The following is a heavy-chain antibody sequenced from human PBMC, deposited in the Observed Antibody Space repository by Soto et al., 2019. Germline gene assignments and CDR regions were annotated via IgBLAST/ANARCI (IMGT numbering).Heavy chain of an antibody. CDR2: IYYSGST. Sequence: SETLSLTCTVSGGSVSSGSYYWSWIRQPPGKGLEWIGYIYYSGSTNYNPSLKSRVTISVDTSKNQFSLKLSSVTAADTAVYYCARSAILLWFLFPWGQGTLVTVSS. J-gene: IGHJ5*02. D-gene: IGHD3-10*01. CDR3: ARSAILLWFLFP. V-gene: IGHV4-61*01. CDR1: GGSVSSGSYY.